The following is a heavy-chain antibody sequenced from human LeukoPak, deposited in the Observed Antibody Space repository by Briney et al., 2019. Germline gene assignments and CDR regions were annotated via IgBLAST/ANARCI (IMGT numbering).Heavy chain of an antibody. D-gene: IGHD1-26*01. V-gene: IGHV4-59*01. Sequence: SETLSPTCTVSVDSMRSYYWSWIRQSPGKGLEWIGYIFYSGTATYNPSLQSRVTFAIDTSENQFSLRLTSVTAADTAVYYCASCIDLGIVGATSLFEYWGQGTPVAVSS. CDR3: ASCIDLGIVGATSLFEY. J-gene: IGHJ4*02. CDR1: VDSMRSYY. CDR2: IFYSGTA.